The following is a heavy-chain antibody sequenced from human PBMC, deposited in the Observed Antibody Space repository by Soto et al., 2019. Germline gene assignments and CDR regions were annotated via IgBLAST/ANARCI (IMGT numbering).Heavy chain of an antibody. Sequence: GGSLRLSCAASGFTFSSYGMHWVRQAPGKGLEWVAVISYDGSNKYYADSVKGRFTISRDNSKNTLYLQMNSLRAEDTAVYYCAKEAAAGYFDYWGQGTLVTVSS. J-gene: IGHJ4*02. V-gene: IGHV3-30*18. CDR2: ISYDGSNK. D-gene: IGHD6-13*01. CDR3: AKEAAAGYFDY. CDR1: GFTFSSYG.